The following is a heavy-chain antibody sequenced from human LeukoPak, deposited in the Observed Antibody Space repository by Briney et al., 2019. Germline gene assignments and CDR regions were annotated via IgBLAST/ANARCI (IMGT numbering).Heavy chain of an antibody. CDR3: ARDKGAAAGTGRNWFDP. CDR1: VGTFSSYA. J-gene: IGHJ5*02. Sequence: SVKVSCKASVGTFSSYAISWVRQAPGQGLEWMGRIIPILGIANYAQKFQGRVTITADKSTSTAYMEMSSLRSEDTAVYYCARDKGAAAGTGRNWFDPWGQGTLVTVSS. D-gene: IGHD6-13*01. V-gene: IGHV1-69*04. CDR2: IIPILGIA.